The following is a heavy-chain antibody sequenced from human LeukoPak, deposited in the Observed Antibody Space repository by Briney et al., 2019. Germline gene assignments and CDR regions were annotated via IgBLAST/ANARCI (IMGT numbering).Heavy chain of an antibody. V-gene: IGHV3-30*02. D-gene: IGHD2-15*01. CDR3: AKVAMDIVVVVAATPYYMDV. J-gene: IGHJ6*03. CDR1: GFTFSSYG. Sequence: PGGSLRLPCAASGFTFSSYGMHWVRQAPGKGLEWVAFIRYDGSNKYYADSVKGRFTISRDNSKNTLYLQMNSLRAEDTAVYYCAKVAMDIVVVVAATPYYMDVWGKGTTVTVSS. CDR2: IRYDGSNK.